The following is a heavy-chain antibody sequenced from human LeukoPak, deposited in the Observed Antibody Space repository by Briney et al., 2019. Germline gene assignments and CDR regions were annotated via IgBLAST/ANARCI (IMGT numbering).Heavy chain of an antibody. V-gene: IGHV1-46*01. CDR3: AKIVGASNGYFDY. CDR2: INPSIGTT. J-gene: IGHJ4*02. CDR1: GYTFTSYY. D-gene: IGHD1-26*01. Sequence: ASVKVSCKASGYTFTSYYMHWVRQAPGQGLEWMGIINPSIGTTSYAQKFQGRVTMTRDTSTTTVYMELCSLRSEDTAVYYCAKIVGASNGYFDYWGQGTLVTVSS.